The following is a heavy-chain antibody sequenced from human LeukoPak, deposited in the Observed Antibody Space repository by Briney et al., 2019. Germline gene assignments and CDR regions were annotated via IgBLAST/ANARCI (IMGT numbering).Heavy chain of an antibody. CDR3: ATAPIGAVAGTLFDY. D-gene: IGHD6-19*01. CDR1: GYTLTELT. Sequence: ASVKVSCKVSGYTLTELTMHWVRQAPGKGLEWMGGFDPEDGETIYAQKFQGRVTMTEDTSTDTAYMELSSLRSEDTAVYYCATAPIGAVAGTLFDYWGQGTLVTVSS. V-gene: IGHV1-24*01. CDR2: FDPEDGET. J-gene: IGHJ4*02.